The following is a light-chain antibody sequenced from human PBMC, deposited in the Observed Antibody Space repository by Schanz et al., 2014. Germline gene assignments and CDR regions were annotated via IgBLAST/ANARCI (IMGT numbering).Light chain of an antibody. J-gene: IGLJ1*01. Sequence: QSALTQPASVSGSPGQSITISCTGTSSDVGAYNYVSWHQQHPGKAPKLMIYDVGNRPSGVSNRFSGSKSGNTASLTISGLQAEDEADYYCSSYTSSSTPFVFGTGTKLTVL. CDR3: SSYTSSSTPFV. CDR1: SSDVGAYNY. CDR2: DVG. V-gene: IGLV2-14*01.